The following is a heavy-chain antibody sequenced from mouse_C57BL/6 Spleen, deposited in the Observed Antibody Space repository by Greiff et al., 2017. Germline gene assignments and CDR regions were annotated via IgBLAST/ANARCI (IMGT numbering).Heavy chain of an antibody. J-gene: IGHJ2*01. Sequence: EVQLQQSGAELVRPGASVKLSCTASGFNIKDDYMHWVKQRPEQGLEWIGWIDPENGDTAYASKFQGKATITADTSTNTAYLQLSSLTSEDTAVYYCTRMTTVVAHFDYWGQGTTLTVSA. CDR2: IDPENGDT. CDR1: GFNIKDDY. V-gene: IGHV14-4*01. CDR3: TRMTTVVAHFDY. D-gene: IGHD1-1*01.